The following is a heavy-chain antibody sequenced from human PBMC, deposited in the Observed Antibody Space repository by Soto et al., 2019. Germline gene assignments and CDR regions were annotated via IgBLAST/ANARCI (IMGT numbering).Heavy chain of an antibody. CDR2: INHSGST. CDR3: ARGPHRGYCSSTSCYGGVYY. CDR1: GGAFSGDY. D-gene: IGHD2-2*01. V-gene: IGHV4-34*01. J-gene: IGHJ4*02. Sequence: QVQLQQWGAGLLKPSETLSLTCAVYGGAFSGDYWSWIRHPPGNGLELVGEINHSGSTNYNPALKSRVTISVDTSKNQFSLKLSSVTAADTAVYYCARGPHRGYCSSTSCYGGVYYWGQGTLVTVSS.